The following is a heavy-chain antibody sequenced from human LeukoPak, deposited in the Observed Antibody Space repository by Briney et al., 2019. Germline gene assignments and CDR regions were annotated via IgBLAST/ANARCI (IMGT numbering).Heavy chain of an antibody. CDR2: IYSSGSTT. CDR3: ARGAYGDYGRGY. Sequence: GGSLRLSCAASGFTFSSYEMNWVRQAPGKGLEXVSYIYSSGSTTKYADSVKGRFTISRDNAKNSLHLQMSSLRVEDTAVYYCARGAYGDYGRGYWGQGTLVTVSS. V-gene: IGHV3-48*03. D-gene: IGHD4-17*01. J-gene: IGHJ4*02. CDR1: GFTFSSYE.